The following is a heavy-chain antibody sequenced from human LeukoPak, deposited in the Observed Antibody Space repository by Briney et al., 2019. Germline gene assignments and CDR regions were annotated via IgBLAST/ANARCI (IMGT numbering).Heavy chain of an antibody. V-gene: IGHV3-23*01. CDR3: ARDRWGRQLGYYFDY. Sequence: GGSLRLSCAASGFTFTNYAMTWVRQAPGKGLEWVSDISGSGDFTYYADSVKGRFTISRDNSKNTLYLQMNSLRAEDTAVYYCARDRWGRQLGYYFDYWGQGTLVTVSS. CDR2: ISGSGDFT. J-gene: IGHJ4*02. CDR1: GFTFTNYA. D-gene: IGHD6-13*01.